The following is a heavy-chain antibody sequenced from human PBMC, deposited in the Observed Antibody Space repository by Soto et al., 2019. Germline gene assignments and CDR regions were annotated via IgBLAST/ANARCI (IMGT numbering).Heavy chain of an antibody. CDR2: ISYDGSNK. CDR3: AKDQVLMAAAGWPYYYYGMDV. Sequence: GGSLRLSCAASGFTFSIYGMHWVRQAPGKGLEWVAVISYDGSNKYYADSVKGRFTISRDNSKNTLYLQMNSLRAEDTAVYYCAKDQVLMAAAGWPYYYYGMDVWGQGTTVTVSS. CDR1: GFTFSIYG. J-gene: IGHJ6*02. V-gene: IGHV3-30*18. D-gene: IGHD6-13*01.